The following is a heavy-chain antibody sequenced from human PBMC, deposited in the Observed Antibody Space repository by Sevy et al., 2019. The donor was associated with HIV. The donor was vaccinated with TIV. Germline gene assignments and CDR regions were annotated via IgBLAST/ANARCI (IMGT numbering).Heavy chain of an antibody. CDR1: GFTFSDYY. CDR2: ISSSSSYT. CDR3: ARFGSVSSGWYRNAFDI. J-gene: IGHJ3*02. V-gene: IGHV3-11*06. Sequence: GGSLRLSCAASGFTFSDYYMSWIRQAPGKGLEWVSYISSSSSYTNYADSVKGRFTISRDNAKNSLYLQMNSLRAEDTAVYYCARFGSVSSGWYRNAFDIWGQWTMVTVSS. D-gene: IGHD6-19*01.